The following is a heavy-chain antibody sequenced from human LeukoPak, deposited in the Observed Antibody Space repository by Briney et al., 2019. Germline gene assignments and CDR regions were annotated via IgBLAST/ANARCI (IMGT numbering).Heavy chain of an antibody. V-gene: IGHV1-46*01. CDR1: GYTFTSYY. CDR2: INPSGGST. J-gene: IGHJ5*02. CDR3: ARDVRDYYDSSAYFA. D-gene: IGHD3-22*01. Sequence: ASVKVSCKASGYTFTSYYMHWVRQAPGQGLEWMGIINPSGGSTSYAQKSQGRVTMTRDTSTSTVYMELNSLRSEDTAVYYCARDVRDYYDSSAYFAWGQGTLVTVAS.